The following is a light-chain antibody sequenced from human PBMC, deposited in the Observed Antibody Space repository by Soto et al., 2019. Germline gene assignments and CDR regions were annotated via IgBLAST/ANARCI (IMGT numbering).Light chain of an antibody. CDR1: QGISND. Sequence: AIQMTPSASLLSASVGDRITIACRARQGISNDFGWYQQKSGKAPKLLIHAASKLQSRVPSRCRGSGSGDLFPLSIRSLQSEDCATYYWLQDHSYPWTFGQGTKLEIK. CDR2: AAS. J-gene: IGKJ1*01. CDR3: LQDHSYPWT. V-gene: IGKV1-6*01.